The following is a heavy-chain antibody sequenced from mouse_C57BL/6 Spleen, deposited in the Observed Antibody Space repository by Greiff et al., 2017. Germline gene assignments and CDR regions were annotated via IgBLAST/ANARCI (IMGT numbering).Heavy chain of an antibody. CDR3: TRHYDYDGFDY. CDR2: IRNKANNHAT. J-gene: IGHJ2*01. Sequence: EVKVVESGGGLVQPGGSMKLSCAASGFTFSDAWMDWVRQSPEKGLEWVAEIRNKANNHATYYAESVKGRFTISRDDSKSSVYLQMNSLRAEDTGIYYCTRHYDYDGFDYWGQGTTLTVSS. D-gene: IGHD2-4*01. V-gene: IGHV6-6*01. CDR1: GFTFSDAW.